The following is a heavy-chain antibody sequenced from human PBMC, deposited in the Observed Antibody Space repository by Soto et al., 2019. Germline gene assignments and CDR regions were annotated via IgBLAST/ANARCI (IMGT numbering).Heavy chain of an antibody. J-gene: IGHJ4*02. Sequence: ASVKVSCKVSGYTLTELSMHWVRQAPGKGLEWMGGFDPEDGETIYAQKFQGRVTMTEDTSTDTAYMELSSLRSEDTAVYYCATYDHDYGDYKIDYWGQGTLVTVSS. CDR1: GYTLTELS. CDR3: ATYDHDYGDYKIDY. D-gene: IGHD4-17*01. CDR2: FDPEDGET. V-gene: IGHV1-24*01.